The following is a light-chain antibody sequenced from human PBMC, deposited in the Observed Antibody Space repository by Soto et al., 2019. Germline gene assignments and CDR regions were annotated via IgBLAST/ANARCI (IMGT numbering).Light chain of an antibody. V-gene: IGLV1-44*01. Sequence: QSVLTQPPSVSGTPGQKVSISCSGSASNLGGNPVNWYQHLPGAAPKLLIYTNHQRPSGVPDRFSGSKSGTSASLAISALRSEDEADFYCAAWDDSLNAVVFGGGTKVTVL. J-gene: IGLJ2*01. CDR3: AAWDDSLNAVV. CDR1: ASNLGGNP. CDR2: TNH.